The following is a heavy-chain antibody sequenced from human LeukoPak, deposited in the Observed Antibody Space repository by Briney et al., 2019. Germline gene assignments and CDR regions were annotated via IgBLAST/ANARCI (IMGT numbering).Heavy chain of an antibody. CDR2: IYINGTT. CDR1: GGSISSGSYC. J-gene: IGHJ6*03. CDR3: ARGTEYDILTGYYYYYYMDV. V-gene: IGHV4-61*02. Sequence: SETLSLTCSVSGGSISSGSYCWSWIRQPAGKRLEWIGRIYINGTTDYNSTLKTRVTMSIDTSKNQFSLKLSSVTAADTAVYYCARGTEYDILTGYYYYYYMDVWGKGTTVTISS. D-gene: IGHD3-9*01.